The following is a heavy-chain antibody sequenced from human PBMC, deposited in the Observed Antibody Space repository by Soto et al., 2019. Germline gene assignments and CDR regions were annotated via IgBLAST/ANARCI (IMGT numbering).Heavy chain of an antibody. Sequence: EVQLLESGGGLVQPGGSLRVSCAASGFTFSSYAMRWVRQAPVKGLEWVAAISGSGGSTYYADSVKGRITIYRDNSKHTLYLQMNSLRAEDTAVYYCARRGSGSYYDYWGQGTLVTVSS. CDR1: GFTFSSYA. J-gene: IGHJ4*02. D-gene: IGHD1-26*01. V-gene: IGHV3-23*01. CDR2: ISGSGGST. CDR3: ARRGSGSYYDY.